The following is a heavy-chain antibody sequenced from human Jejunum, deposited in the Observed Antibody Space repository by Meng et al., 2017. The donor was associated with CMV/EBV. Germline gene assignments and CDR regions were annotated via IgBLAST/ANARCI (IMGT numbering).Heavy chain of an antibody. CDR2: ISSSSGTI. V-gene: IGHV3-48*04. J-gene: IGHJ4*02. D-gene: IGHD2-2*01. CDR1: TYS. Sequence: TYSMNWVRQAPGKGLEWISFISSSSGTIYYADSVKGRFTTSRDNAKNSLYLQMNSLRAEDTAVYYCAREGCTSTTCYPLSDVYLWGQGTLVTVSS. CDR3: AREGCTSTTCYPLSDVYL.